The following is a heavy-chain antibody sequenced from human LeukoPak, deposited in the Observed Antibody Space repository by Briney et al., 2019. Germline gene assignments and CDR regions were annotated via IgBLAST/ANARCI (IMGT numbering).Heavy chain of an antibody. CDR3: AMRFDY. V-gene: IGHV3-48*01. J-gene: IGHJ4*02. CDR2: ISVGGSAI. CDR1: GFPFSSNA. Sequence: GGSLRFSCEASGFPFSSNALTWVRQAPGKGLEWVSYISVGGSAIYYADSVKGRFTISRDDAKNSLYLQMNSLRVEDTAVYYCAMRFDYWGQGTLVTVSS.